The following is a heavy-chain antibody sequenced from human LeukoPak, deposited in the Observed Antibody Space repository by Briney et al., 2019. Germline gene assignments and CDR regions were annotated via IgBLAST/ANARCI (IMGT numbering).Heavy chain of an antibody. CDR3: ARYTAMVAFHAHGFDI. J-gene: IGHJ3*02. V-gene: IGHV4-59*01. CDR1: GGSISSYY. Sequence: SETLSLTCTVSGGSISSYYWSWIRQPPGRGLEWIGYIYYSGSTNYNPSLKSRVTMSVDTSKNQFSLKLRSVTAADTAVYYCARYTAMVAFHAHGFDIWGKGTMVTVS. CDR2: IYYSGST. D-gene: IGHD5-18*01.